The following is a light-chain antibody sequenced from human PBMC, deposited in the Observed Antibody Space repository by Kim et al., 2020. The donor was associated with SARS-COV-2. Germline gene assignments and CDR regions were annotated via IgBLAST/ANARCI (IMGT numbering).Light chain of an antibody. CDR1: SLRSYY. V-gene: IGLV3-19*01. Sequence: SSELTQDPAVSVALGQTVRITCQGDSLRSYYATWYQQKPGQAPIVVIYGKNNRPSGIPDRFSGSSSGNTASLTITGTQAGDEADSYCHSRGSNDNVVFGG. CDR3: HSRGSNDNVV. CDR2: GKN. J-gene: IGLJ2*01.